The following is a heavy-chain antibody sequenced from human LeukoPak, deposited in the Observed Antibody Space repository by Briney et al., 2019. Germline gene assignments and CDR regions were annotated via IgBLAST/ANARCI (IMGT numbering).Heavy chain of an antibody. CDR2: ISGTTT. V-gene: IGHV3-23*01. D-gene: IGHD5-18*01. J-gene: IGHJ5*02. Sequence: GGSLRLSCAASGLSRDDMSWVRQAPGKGLEWVSAISGTTTYYADSVKGRFTISTDNSKNTPYLQMNSLRAEDTAVYYCARGVDTAMVKEPPWFDPWGQGTLVTVSS. CDR1: GLSRDD. CDR3: ARGVDTAMVKEPPWFDP.